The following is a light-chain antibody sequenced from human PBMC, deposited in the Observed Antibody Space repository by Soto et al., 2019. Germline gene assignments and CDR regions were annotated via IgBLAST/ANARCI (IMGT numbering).Light chain of an antibody. V-gene: IGLV1-47*01. CDR1: SSNIGRNY. Sequence: QSVLTQTPSVSGTPGQRVNISCSGSSSNIGRNYVYWYHQFPGTAPKLLIYRDNERLSGVPDRFSGSKSGTSASLAISGLRSVDEADYHCATWDDSLGGPVFGGGTKLTVL. J-gene: IGLJ2*01. CDR2: RDN. CDR3: ATWDDSLGGPV.